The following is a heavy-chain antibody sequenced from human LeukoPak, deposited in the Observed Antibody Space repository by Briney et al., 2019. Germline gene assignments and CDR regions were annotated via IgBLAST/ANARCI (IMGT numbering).Heavy chain of an antibody. J-gene: IGHJ6*03. CDR1: GGSFSGYY. CDR3: ARHSRVVVPAAIRYYYCMDV. D-gene: IGHD2-2*02. Sequence: SETLSLTCAVYGGSFSGYYWSWIRQPPGKGLEWIGEINHSGSTNYNPSLRSRVTISVDTSKNQFSLKLSSVTAADTAVYYCARHSRVVVPAAIRYYYCMDVWGKGTTVTVSS. V-gene: IGHV4-34*01. CDR2: INHSGST.